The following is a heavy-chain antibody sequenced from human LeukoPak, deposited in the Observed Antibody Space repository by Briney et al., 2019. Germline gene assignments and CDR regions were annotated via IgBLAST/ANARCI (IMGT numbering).Heavy chain of an antibody. CDR1: GLPFDDYG. CDR3: ARDYHSSSAHFDY. D-gene: IGHD6-6*01. V-gene: IGHV3-20*04. Sequence: GGSLRLSCAASGLPFDDYGMSWVRQAPGKGLEWVSGINWYGGSTGYADSVKGRFTLSRDNAKNSLYLQMNSLRAEDTALYYCARDYHSSSAHFDYWGQGTLVTVSS. J-gene: IGHJ4*02. CDR2: INWYGGST.